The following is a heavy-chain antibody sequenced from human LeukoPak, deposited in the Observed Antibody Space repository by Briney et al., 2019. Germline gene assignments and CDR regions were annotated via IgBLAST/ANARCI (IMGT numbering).Heavy chain of an antibody. CDR3: ARASGGFISKLDY. V-gene: IGHV3-20*04. D-gene: IGHD3-22*01. CDR2: INWNGGST. J-gene: IGHJ4*02. Sequence: PGGSLRLSCAASGFTFDDYGMSWVRHAPGKGLVWVSGINWNGGSTGYADSVKGRFTISRDNAKNSLYLQMNSLRAEDTALYYCARASGGFISKLDYWGQGTLVTVSS. CDR1: GFTFDDYG.